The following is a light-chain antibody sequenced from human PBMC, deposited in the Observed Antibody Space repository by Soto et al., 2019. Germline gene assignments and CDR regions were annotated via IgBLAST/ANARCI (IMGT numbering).Light chain of an antibody. CDR1: SSNIGINY. Sequence: QSVLTQPPSASGNPGQTVTISCSGSSSNIGINYVYWYQQLPGTAPKLLIYRNSQRPSGIPDRFSGSKSGTSASLAISGLRSEDEADYYCAAWDDSLGSHAVFGGGTQVTVL. CDR2: RNS. J-gene: IGLJ7*01. V-gene: IGLV1-47*01. CDR3: AAWDDSLGSHAV.